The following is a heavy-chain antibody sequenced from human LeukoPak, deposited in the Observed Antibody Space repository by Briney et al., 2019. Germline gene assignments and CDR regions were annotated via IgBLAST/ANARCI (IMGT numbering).Heavy chain of an antibody. J-gene: IGHJ4*02. Sequence: PSETLSLTCTVSGGSISSGAHYWSWIRQHPGKGLEWIGYINYSGSTYYNPSLKSRVTISVDTSKNQFSLKLSSVTAADTAVYCCARGGSGEGYWGQGTLVTVSS. D-gene: IGHD3-10*01. V-gene: IGHV4-31*03. CDR1: GGSISSGAHY. CDR2: INYSGST. CDR3: ARGGSGEGY.